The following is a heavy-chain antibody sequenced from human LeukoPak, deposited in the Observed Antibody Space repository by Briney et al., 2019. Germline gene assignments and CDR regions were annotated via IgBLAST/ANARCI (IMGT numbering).Heavy chain of an antibody. CDR3: ARQPLVGPNTFDY. D-gene: IGHD1-26*01. V-gene: IGHV3-21*01. Sequence: GGSLRLSCAASGFTFSSYNMNWVRQAPGKGLEWVSSISSSSTYIYYADSVKGRFTISRGDAKNSLFLQMNSLRAEDTAVYYRARQPLVGPNTFDYWGQGTLVTVSS. J-gene: IGHJ4*02. CDR2: ISSSSTYI. CDR1: GFTFSSYN.